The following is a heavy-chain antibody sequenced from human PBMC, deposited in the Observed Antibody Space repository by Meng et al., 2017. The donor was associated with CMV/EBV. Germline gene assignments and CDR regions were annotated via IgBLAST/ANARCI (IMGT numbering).Heavy chain of an antibody. D-gene: IGHD3-22*01. J-gene: IGHJ2*01. CDR1: GYTFTGYY. V-gene: IGHV1-2*02. CDR2: INPNSGGT. CDR3: ALNGDYDRSGWYFDL. Sequence: GESLKISCKASGYTFTGYYMHWVRQAPGQGLEWMGWINPNSGGTNYAQKFQGRVTMTRDTSISTAYMELSRLRSDDTAVYYCALNGDYDRSGWYFDLWGRGTLVTVSS.